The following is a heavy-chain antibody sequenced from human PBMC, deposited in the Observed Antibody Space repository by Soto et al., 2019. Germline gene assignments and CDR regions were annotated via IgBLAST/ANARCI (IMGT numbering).Heavy chain of an antibody. Sequence: QVQVVQSGAEVKKPGSSVKVSCKVSGGIFTNNAISWVRQAPGQGLEWGGVIPLFDTAYYAQIFRGRLRISAAGATTTAYIELSGLTSSYTAVYFCATGGHNDGYNFYHGMDVWGQGTTVTVSS. CDR2: VIPLFDTA. CDR3: ATGGHNDGYNFYHGMDV. V-gene: IGHV1-69*01. J-gene: IGHJ6*02. CDR1: GGIFTNNA. D-gene: IGHD5-18*01.